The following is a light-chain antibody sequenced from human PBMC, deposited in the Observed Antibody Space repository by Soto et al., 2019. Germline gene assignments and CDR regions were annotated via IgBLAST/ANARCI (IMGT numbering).Light chain of an antibody. CDR1: QSVSSNY. Sequence: ELTQSPGTLSLSPGERATLSCRASQSVSSNYVAWYQQKPGQAPRLLIYDASSRATGIPDRFSGSGSGTDFTLTISSLEPEDFAVYYCQQYSNWPQTLGQGTKVDIK. CDR2: DAS. J-gene: IGKJ1*01. CDR3: QQYSNWPQT. V-gene: IGKV3-20*01.